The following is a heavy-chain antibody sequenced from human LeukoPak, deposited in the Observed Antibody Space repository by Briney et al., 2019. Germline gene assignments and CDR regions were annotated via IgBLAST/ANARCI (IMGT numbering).Heavy chain of an antibody. CDR3: ARFVTYYYDSSGNFRGVLFFDP. V-gene: IGHV4-34*01. D-gene: IGHD3-22*01. CDR1: GGSFSGYY. CDR2: INHSGST. J-gene: IGHJ5*02. Sequence: SETLSLTCAVYGGSFSGYYWSWIRQPPGKGLEWIGEINHSGSTNYNPSLKSRVTISVDTSKSQISLKLSSVTAADTAVYYCARFVTYYYDSSGNFRGVLFFDPWGQGTLVTVSS.